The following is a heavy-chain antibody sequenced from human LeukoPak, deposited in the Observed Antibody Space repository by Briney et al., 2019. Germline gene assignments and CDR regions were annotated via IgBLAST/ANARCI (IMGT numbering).Heavy chain of an antibody. CDR3: ARGYSYCSSTSCYKTYYYYMDV. V-gene: IGHV4-34*01. CDR1: GGSFSGYY. Sequence: PSETLSLTCAVYGGSFSGYYWSWIRQPPGKGLEWIGEINHSGSTNYNPSLKSRVTISVDTSKNQFSLKLSSVTAADTAVYYCARGYSYCSSTSCYKTYYYYMDVWGKGTTVTVSS. CDR2: INHSGST. J-gene: IGHJ6*03. D-gene: IGHD2-2*02.